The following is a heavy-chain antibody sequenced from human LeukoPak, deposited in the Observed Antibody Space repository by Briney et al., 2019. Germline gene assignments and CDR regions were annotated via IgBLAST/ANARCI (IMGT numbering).Heavy chain of an antibody. CDR1: GYTFTGYY. Sequence: GASVKVSCKASGYTFTGYYMHWVRQAPGQGLEWMGWINPNSGGTNYAQKFQGRVTVTRDTSISTAYMELSRLRSDDTAVYYCARGSYYYDSSGYPSSVYFDYWGQGTLVTVSS. V-gene: IGHV1-2*02. CDR3: ARGSYYYDSSGYPSSVYFDY. CDR2: INPNSGGT. J-gene: IGHJ4*02. D-gene: IGHD3-22*01.